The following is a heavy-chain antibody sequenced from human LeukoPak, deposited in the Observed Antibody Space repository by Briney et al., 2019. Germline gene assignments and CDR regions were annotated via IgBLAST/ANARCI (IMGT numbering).Heavy chain of an antibody. CDR2: IWYDGSNK. D-gene: IGHD3-22*01. Sequence: GGSLRLSCEASGFTFSSYGMHWVRQAPGKGLEWVAVIWYDGSNKYYADSVKGRFTISRDNSKNTLYLQMNSLRAEDTAVYYCAKHDSSGYAFDYWGQGTLVTVSS. V-gene: IGHV3-33*06. J-gene: IGHJ4*02. CDR3: AKHDSSGYAFDY. CDR1: GFTFSSYG.